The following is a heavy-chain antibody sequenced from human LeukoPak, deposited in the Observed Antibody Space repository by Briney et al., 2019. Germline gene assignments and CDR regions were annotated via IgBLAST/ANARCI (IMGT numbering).Heavy chain of an antibody. CDR2: IRNKANSYAP. J-gene: IGHJ4*02. CDR3: TRHGDDWGY. CDR1: GFTFSGAG. Sequence: PGGSLRLSCVGSGFTFSGAGIHWVRQASGKGLEWVGRIRNKANSYAPAYAASVKGRFTISRDDLKNTAYLQMNSLKTEDTAVYYCTRHGDDWGYWGQGTLVTVSS. D-gene: IGHD2-21*01. V-gene: IGHV3-73*01.